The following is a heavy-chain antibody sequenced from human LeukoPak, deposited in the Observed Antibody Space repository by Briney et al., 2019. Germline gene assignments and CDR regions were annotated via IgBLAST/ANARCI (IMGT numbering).Heavy chain of an antibody. CDR2: ISYDGSNK. J-gene: IGHJ4*02. CDR1: GFTFSSYA. Sequence: GSLRLSCAASGFTFSSYAMHWVRQAPGKGLEWVAVISYDGSNKYYADSVKGRFTISRDNSKNTLYLQMNSLRAEDTAVYYCAREYSYGAYWGQGTQVTVSS. D-gene: IGHD5-18*01. V-gene: IGHV3-30-3*01. CDR3: AREYSYGAY.